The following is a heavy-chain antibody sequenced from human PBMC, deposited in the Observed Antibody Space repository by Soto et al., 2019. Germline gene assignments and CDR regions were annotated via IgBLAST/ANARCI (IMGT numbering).Heavy chain of an antibody. D-gene: IGHD6-13*01. J-gene: IGHJ4*02. CDR2: IIPIFGTA. CDR3: ARIRDIAPAGTSLFFDY. Sequence: SVKVSCKASGGTFSSYAISWVRQAPGQGLEWMGGIIPIFGTANYAQKFQGRVTITADESTSTAYMELSSLRSEDTAVYYCARIRDIAPAGTSLFFDYWGQGTLVTVSS. V-gene: IGHV1-69*13. CDR1: GGTFSSYA.